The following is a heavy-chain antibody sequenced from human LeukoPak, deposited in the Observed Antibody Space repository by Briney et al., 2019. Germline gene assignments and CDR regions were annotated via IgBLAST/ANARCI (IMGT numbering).Heavy chain of an antibody. CDR3: ASRPPSETYFAVFDY. V-gene: IGHV3-23*01. Sequence: PGGSLRLSCAASGFTFSSHAMTWVRQTPGKGLEWVSGIAGSGGSTYHAESVKGRFTISRDNSKNTLYLQMNNLRAEDTAVYYCASRPPSETYFAVFDYWGQGTLVTVSS. CDR2: IAGSGGST. J-gene: IGHJ4*02. CDR1: GFTFSSHA. D-gene: IGHD1-26*01.